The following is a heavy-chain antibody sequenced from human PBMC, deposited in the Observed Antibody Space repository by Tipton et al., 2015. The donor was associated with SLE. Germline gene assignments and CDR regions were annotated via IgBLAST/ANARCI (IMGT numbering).Heavy chain of an antibody. CDR3: ARGSDRSGYFGAFDI. D-gene: IGHD3-22*01. CDR2: ISHSGST. J-gene: IGHJ3*02. Sequence: TLSLTCAVSGGSIISSSWWSWIRQPPGKGLEWIGYISHSGSTTHNPSLTSRVAIAVDRSKNQISLKLSSVTAADTAVYYCARGSDRSGYFGAFDIWGQGATVTVSS. V-gene: IGHV4-4*02. CDR1: GGSIISSSW.